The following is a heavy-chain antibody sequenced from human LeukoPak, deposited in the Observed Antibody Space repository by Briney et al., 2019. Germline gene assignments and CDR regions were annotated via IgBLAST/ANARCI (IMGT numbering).Heavy chain of an antibody. CDR3: ARDVWGTHTYYYDSSGYWNAFDI. CDR2: IYPGDSDT. CDR1: GYSFTSYW. D-gene: IGHD3-22*01. J-gene: IGHJ3*02. V-gene: IGHV5-51*01. Sequence: GESLKISCKGSGYSFTSYWIGWVRQMPGKGLEWMGIIYPGDSDTRYSPSFQGQVTISADKSISTAYLQWSSLKASDTAMYYCARDVWGTHTYYYDSSGYWNAFDIWGQGTMVTVSS.